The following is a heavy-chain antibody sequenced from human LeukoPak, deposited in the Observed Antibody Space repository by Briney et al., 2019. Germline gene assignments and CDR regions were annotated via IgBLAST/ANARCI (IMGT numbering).Heavy chain of an antibody. CDR2: IYTSGST. J-gene: IGHJ6*03. Sequence: PSETLSLTCTVSGGSISSGSYYWSWIRQPAGKGLEWIGRIYTSGSTNYNPSLKSRVTISVDTSKNQFSLKLSSVTAADTAVYYCAGGMAQTYYYMDVWGKGTTVTVSS. D-gene: IGHD1-1*01. CDR3: AGGMAQTYYYMDV. V-gene: IGHV4-61*02. CDR1: GGSISSGSYY.